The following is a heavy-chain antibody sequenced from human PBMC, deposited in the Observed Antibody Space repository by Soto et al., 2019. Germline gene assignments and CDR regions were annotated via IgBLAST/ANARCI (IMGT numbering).Heavy chain of an antibody. CDR3: ARSRRGAYSSGWYSLSGYYNYGIDV. V-gene: IGHV5-10-1*01. J-gene: IGHJ6*02. CDR2: IDPSDSYT. CDR1: GYSFTSYW. D-gene: IGHD6-19*01. Sequence: GESLKISCKGSGYSFTSYWISWVRQMPVKGLGWMGRIDPSDSYTNYSPSFQGHVTISADKSISTAYLQWSSLKASDTAMYYCARSRRGAYSSGWYSLSGYYNYGIDVWGQGTKVTVSS.